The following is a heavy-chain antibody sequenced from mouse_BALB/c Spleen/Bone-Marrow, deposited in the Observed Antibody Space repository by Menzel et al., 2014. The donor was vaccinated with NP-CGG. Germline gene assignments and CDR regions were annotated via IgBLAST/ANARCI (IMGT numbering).Heavy chain of an antibody. CDR2: IAPGSGST. V-gene: IGHV1S41*01. D-gene: IGHD2-1*01. CDR1: GYTFTSYW. CDR3: ARFPIYYGNYGAMDY. J-gene: IGHJ4*01. Sequence: DLVKPGASVKLSCKASGYTFTSYWINWIKQRPGQGLERIGRIAPGSGSTYYNEMFKGKATLAVDTSASTAYIQLSSLSSEASAVYFCARFPIYYGNYGAMDYWGQGTTVTVSS.